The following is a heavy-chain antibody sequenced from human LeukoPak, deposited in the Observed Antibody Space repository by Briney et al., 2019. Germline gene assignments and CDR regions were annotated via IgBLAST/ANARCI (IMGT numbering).Heavy chain of an antibody. CDR3: ARLYCSSTSCYWGFDY. V-gene: IGHV3-21*01. Sequence: GGSLRLSCAASGFTFSSYSMNWVRQAPGTGLEWVSSISSSSSYIYYADSVKGRFTISRDNAKNSLYLQMNSLRAEDTAVYYCARLYCSSTSCYWGFDYWGQGTLVTVSS. D-gene: IGHD2-2*01. CDR2: ISSSSSYI. CDR1: GFTFSSYS. J-gene: IGHJ4*02.